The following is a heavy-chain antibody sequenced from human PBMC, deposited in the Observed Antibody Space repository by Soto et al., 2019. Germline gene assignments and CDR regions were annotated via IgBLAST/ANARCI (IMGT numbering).Heavy chain of an antibody. Sequence: EVQLLDSGGGLVQPGWSLRISCASSGSTFSSDAMSWVRQAPGKGLGWVSAVRGSGGTTYYADSVKGRFTISREKSKNKLYLKMNSLRAEDTVLQYCKQGGAMWGATKWFDPWSRARWSASPQ. CDR3: KQGGAMWGATKWFDP. J-gene: IGHJ5*02. CDR2: VRGSGGTT. D-gene: IGHD1-26*01. V-gene: IGHV3-23*01. CDR1: GSTFSSDA.